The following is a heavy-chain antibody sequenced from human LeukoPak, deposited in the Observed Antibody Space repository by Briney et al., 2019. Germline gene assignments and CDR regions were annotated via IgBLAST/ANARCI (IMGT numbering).Heavy chain of an antibody. CDR1: GFTFTTAW. CDR2: IESKTDGGTT. J-gene: IGHJ4*02. CDR3: TTRVSFTTSGYNFDY. D-gene: IGHD2-2*02. Sequence: GGSLRLSCAASGFTFTTAWMTWVRQAPGKGLEWVGHIESKTDGGTTDYAAPVKGRFTISRDDSRNTLYQQMNTLKPENTAVYYYTTRVSFTTSGYNFDYWGQGTQVTVSS. V-gene: IGHV3-15*04.